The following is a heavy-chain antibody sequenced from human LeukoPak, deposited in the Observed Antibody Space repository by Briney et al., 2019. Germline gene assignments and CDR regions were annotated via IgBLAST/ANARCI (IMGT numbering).Heavy chain of an antibody. J-gene: IGHJ3*01. V-gene: IGHV3-23*01. CDR3: ARCTASCYANAFDV. Sequence: GGSRRLSCATSGFTFNNNAMSWVRQAPGKRLEWVSAINGGGDATEYADSVKGRFTISRDNSKSTLYLQMNSLRPEDTAVYYCARCTASCYANAFDVWGQGTLLTVSS. CDR1: GFTFNNNA. CDR2: INGGGDAT. D-gene: IGHD2-2*01.